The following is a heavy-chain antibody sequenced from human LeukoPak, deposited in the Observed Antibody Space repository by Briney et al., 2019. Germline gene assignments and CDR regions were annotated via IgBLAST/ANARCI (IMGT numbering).Heavy chain of an antibody. CDR3: AKAKNPYCSSTSCSGGFFDY. CDR2: ISWNSGSI. CDR1: GFTFDDYA. Sequence: GGSLRLPCAASGFTFDDYAMHWVRQAPGKGLEWVSGISWNSGSIGYADSVKGRFTISRDNAKNSLYLQMNSLRAEDTALYYCAKAKNPYCSSTSCSGGFFDYWGQGTLVTVSS. D-gene: IGHD2-2*01. J-gene: IGHJ4*02. V-gene: IGHV3-9*01.